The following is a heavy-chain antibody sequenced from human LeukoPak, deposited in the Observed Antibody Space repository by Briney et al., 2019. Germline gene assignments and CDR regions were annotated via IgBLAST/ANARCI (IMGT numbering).Heavy chain of an antibody. J-gene: IGHJ5*02. Sequence: PGGSLRLSCAASGFIFNNYGLIWVRQAPGKGLEWVSAISNDGGGTTYADFVNGRFTISRDNSKNTLFLQMSSLRAEDTALYYCAKGSSGYFADLWGQGTLVTVSS. CDR1: GFIFNNYG. CDR3: AKGSSGYFADL. V-gene: IGHV3-23*01. CDR2: ISNDGGGT. D-gene: IGHD3-22*01.